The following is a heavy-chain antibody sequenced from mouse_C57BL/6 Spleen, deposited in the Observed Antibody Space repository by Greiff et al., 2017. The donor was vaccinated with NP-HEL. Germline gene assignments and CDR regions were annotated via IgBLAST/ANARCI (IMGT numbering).Heavy chain of an antibody. V-gene: IGHV1-64*01. CDR3: ARCYYYVGGFSY. D-gene: IGHD1-1*01. CDR2: IHPNSGST. J-gene: IGHJ3*01. Sequence: QVQLQQPGAELVKPGASVKLSCKASGYTFTSYWMHWVKQRPGQGLEWIGMIHPNSGSTNYNEKFKSKATLTVDKSSSTAYMQLSSLTSEDSAVDYCARCYYYVGGFSYWGQGTLVTVSA. CDR1: GYTFTSYW.